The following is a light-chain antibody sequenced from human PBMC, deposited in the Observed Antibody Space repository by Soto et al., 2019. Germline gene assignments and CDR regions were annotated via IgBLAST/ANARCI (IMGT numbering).Light chain of an antibody. CDR2: QIS. CDR1: QSLVYSDGNTY. CDR3: VQFSHFPRT. J-gene: IGKJ1*01. V-gene: IGKV2-24*01. Sequence: DIVLTQTPLSSPVTLGQPASISCRSSQSLVYSDGNTYLSWLQQRPGQPPRLLIYQISNRFSGVPDRCSGSEAVTDFTMKISRVEAEDVGVYSCVQFSHFPRTFGQGTKVEIK.